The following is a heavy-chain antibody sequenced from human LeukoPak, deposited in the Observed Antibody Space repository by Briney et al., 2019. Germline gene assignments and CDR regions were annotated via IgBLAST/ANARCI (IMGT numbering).Heavy chain of an antibody. CDR2: IYYSGST. CDR1: GGSISSSNYY. J-gene: IGHJ5*02. Sequence: PSETPSLTCTVSGGSISSSNYYWGWIRQPPGKGLEWIGSIYYSGSTYYNPSLKSRVIVSLDTSKNQFSLKLTSVTAADTAVYYCARDTGQYASGTPGFTRFDPWGQGTLVTVSS. V-gene: IGHV4-39*07. D-gene: IGHD3-10*01. CDR3: ARDTGQYASGTPGFTRFDP.